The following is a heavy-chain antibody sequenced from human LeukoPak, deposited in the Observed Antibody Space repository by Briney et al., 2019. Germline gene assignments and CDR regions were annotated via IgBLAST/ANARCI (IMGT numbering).Heavy chain of an antibody. J-gene: IGHJ4*02. CDR3: ARAPSYGSGSWVDFDY. Sequence: SETLSLTCAVSGYAISSGYYWGWIRQPPGKGLEWIGSIYHSGSTYYNPPLKSRVTISVDTSKNQFSLKLSSVTAADTAVYYCARAPSYGSGSWVDFDYWGQGTLVTVSS. CDR1: GYAISSGYY. D-gene: IGHD3-10*01. CDR2: IYHSGST. V-gene: IGHV4-38-2*01.